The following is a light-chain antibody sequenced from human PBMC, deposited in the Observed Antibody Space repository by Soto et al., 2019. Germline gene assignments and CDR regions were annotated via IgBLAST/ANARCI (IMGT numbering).Light chain of an antibody. J-gene: IGLJ1*01. V-gene: IGLV2-14*01. CDR1: SSDVGGYNY. CDR3: SSYKSSSTPDV. Sequence: QSVLTQPASVSGSPGQSITISCTGTSSDVGGYNYVSWYQQHPGKAPKLMIYDVSNRPSGVSNRFSGSKSGNTASLTISALQAEDEADYYCSSYKSSSTPDVFGSGTKVTVL. CDR2: DVS.